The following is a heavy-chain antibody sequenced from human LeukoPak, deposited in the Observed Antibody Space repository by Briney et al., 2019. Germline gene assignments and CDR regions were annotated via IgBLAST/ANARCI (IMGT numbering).Heavy chain of an antibody. Sequence: ASVKVSCKASGYAFTGYYLHWVRQAPGQGLEWVAYINPDTGGTNYAQKFQGRVTVTRDASISTAYMEMSRLTSDDTAIYYCARVAAHTSTWSWFDPWGQGTLVTVSS. J-gene: IGHJ5*02. D-gene: IGHD6-13*01. V-gene: IGHV1-2*02. CDR3: ARVAAHTSTWSWFDP. CDR1: GYAFTGYY. CDR2: INPDTGGT.